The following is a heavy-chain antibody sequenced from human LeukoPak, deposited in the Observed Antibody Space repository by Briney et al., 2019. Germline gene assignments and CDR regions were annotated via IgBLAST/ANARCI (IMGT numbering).Heavy chain of an antibody. J-gene: IGHJ3*02. D-gene: IGHD3-16*02. Sequence: GGSLRLSCAASGFTVSRYWMHWVRQAPGKGLVWVLRIDSDVSSTTYADSVKGRFIISRDNAKNTLYLQMNSLRAEDTAVYYCARTVTDAFDIWGQGTMVTVSS. CDR2: IDSDVSST. V-gene: IGHV3-74*03. CDR3: ARTVTDAFDI. CDR1: GFTVSRYW.